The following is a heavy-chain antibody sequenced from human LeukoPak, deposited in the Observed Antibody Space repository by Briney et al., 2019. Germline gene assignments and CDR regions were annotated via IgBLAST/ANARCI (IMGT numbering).Heavy chain of an antibody. CDR2: ISYNSANK. D-gene: IGHD2-21*02. CDR3: TKRRPSGSVTVDEY. Sequence: GGSLRLSCTLSGFTFSSFTMSWVRQAPGKGLEWVSSISYNSANKLHADSVKGRFTISRDNSKNTLYLQMHSLRADDTALYYCTKRRPSGSVTVDEYWGQGALVTVSS. V-gene: IGHV3-23*01. J-gene: IGHJ4*02. CDR1: GFTFSSFT.